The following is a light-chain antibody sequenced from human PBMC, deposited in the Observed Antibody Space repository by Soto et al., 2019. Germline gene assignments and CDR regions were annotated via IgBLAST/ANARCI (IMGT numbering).Light chain of an antibody. V-gene: IGLV2-14*01. Sequence: QSALTQPASVSGSPGQTITISCTGTSSDVGAYNYVSWYRQHPGKAPKLMIYEVSNRPSGVSDRFSGSKSGNTASLTISGLQAADEADYYCSSKRTTASLVFGTGTKGTVL. CDR3: SSKRTTASLV. CDR2: EVS. J-gene: IGLJ1*01. CDR1: SSDVGAYNY.